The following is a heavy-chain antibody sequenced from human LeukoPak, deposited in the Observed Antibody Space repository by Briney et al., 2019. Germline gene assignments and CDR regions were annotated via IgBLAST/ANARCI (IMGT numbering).Heavy chain of an antibody. CDR3: ARGDRSTYYDFWSGYGYYYGMDV. CDR1: GGSFSGYH. V-gene: IGHV4-34*01. CDR2: INHSGST. J-gene: IGHJ6*02. Sequence: SETLSLTCAVYGGSFSGYHWSWIRQPPGKGLEWIGEINHSGSTNYNPSLKSRVTISVDTSKNQFSLKLSSVTAADTAVYYCARGDRSTYYDFWSGYGYYYGMDVWGQGTTVTVSS. D-gene: IGHD3-3*01.